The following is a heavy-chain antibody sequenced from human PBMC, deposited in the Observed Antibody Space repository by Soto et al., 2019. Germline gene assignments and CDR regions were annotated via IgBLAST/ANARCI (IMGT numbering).Heavy chain of an antibody. D-gene: IGHD5-12*01. V-gene: IGHV4-59*01. Sequence: SETLSLTCTVPGGSISGYYWSWVRQTPGKGLEWIGYIYSTGSTNYNPSLKTRVTISIDTSQNRFSLKLTSVTAADTAVYFCARENGRYTTYEIDYWGQGTLVTVSS. CDR2: IYSTGST. CDR1: GGSISGYY. CDR3: ARENGRYTTYEIDY. J-gene: IGHJ4*02.